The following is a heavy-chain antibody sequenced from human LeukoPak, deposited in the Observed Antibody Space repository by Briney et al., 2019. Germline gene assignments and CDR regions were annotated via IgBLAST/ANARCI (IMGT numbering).Heavy chain of an antibody. J-gene: IGHJ6*02. CDR1: GGTFSSYA. V-gene: IGHV1-69*13. Sequence: GASVKVSCKASGGTFSSYAISWVRQAPGQGLEWMGGIIPIFGTANYAQKFQGRVTITADESTSTAYMELSSLGSEDTAVYYCAMGILTGYSVYYYYGMDVWGQGTTVTVSS. D-gene: IGHD3-9*01. CDR2: IIPIFGTA. CDR3: AMGILTGYSVYYYYGMDV.